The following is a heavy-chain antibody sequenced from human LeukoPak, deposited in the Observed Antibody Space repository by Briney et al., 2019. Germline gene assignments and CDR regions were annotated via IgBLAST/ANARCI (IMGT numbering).Heavy chain of an antibody. CDR1: GYTFTGYY. D-gene: IGHD6-13*01. Sequence: AASVKVSCKASGYTFTGYYMHWVRQAPGQGLEWMGWINPNSGGTNYAQKFQGRVTITRDTSISTAYMELSRLRSDDTAVYYCARDLAAATGNDYWGQGTLVTVSS. CDR2: INPNSGGT. J-gene: IGHJ4*02. V-gene: IGHV1-2*02. CDR3: ARDLAAATGNDY.